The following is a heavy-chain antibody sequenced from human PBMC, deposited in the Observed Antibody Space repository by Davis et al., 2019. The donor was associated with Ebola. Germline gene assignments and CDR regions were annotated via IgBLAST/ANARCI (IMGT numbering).Heavy chain of an antibody. Sequence: PGGSLRLSCAVSGFTFNNYALHWVRQAPGKGLEWVSGISWNSGSIDYADSVKGRFTISRDNAKNSLYLQMNSLRAEDTALYYCAKDLSSNYYDSSGPSFDYWGQGTLVTVSS. V-gene: IGHV3-9*01. CDR1: GFTFNNYA. D-gene: IGHD3-22*01. CDR2: ISWNSGSI. J-gene: IGHJ4*02. CDR3: AKDLSSNYYDSSGPSFDY.